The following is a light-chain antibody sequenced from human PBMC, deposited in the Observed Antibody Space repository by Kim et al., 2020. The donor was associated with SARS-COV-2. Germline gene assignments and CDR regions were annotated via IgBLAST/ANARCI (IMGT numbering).Light chain of an antibody. V-gene: IGLV7-46*01. J-gene: IGLJ2*01. CDR2: DTN. Sequence: GGTFTLTCGSSTAAVTSGHYPYWIQQKAGQAPRTLIYDTNNKHSWTPARFSGSLLGGKAALTLSGAQTEDEGDYYCLLAYNGAPVVFGGGTQLTVL. CDR1: TAAVTSGHY. CDR3: LLAYNGAPVV.